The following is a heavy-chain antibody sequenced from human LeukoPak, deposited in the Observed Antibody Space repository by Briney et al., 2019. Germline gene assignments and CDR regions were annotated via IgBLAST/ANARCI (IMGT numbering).Heavy chain of an antibody. Sequence: SVKVSCKASGGTFSSYAISWVRQAPGQGLEWMGGIIPIFGTANYAQKFQGRVTITADESTSTAYMELSSLRSEDTAVYYCARDRDLAAAGTGYFDYWGQGTLVTVSS. J-gene: IGHJ4*02. CDR2: IIPIFGTA. V-gene: IGHV1-69*13. D-gene: IGHD6-13*01. CDR3: ARDRDLAAAGTGYFDY. CDR1: GGTFSSYA.